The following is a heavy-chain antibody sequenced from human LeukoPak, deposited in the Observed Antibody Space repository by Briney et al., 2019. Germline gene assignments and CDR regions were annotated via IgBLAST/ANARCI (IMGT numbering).Heavy chain of an antibody. CDR1: GFTFSSYA. CDR2: ISNSDGRT. V-gene: IGHV3-23*01. CDR3: ANEIRPNDY. J-gene: IGHJ4*02. Sequence: GGSLRLSCAASGFTFSSYAMSWVRQTPGKGLEWVSSISNSDGRTFYTDSVKGRFTISRDNSKITLYLQMNSLRAEDTAVYYCANEIRPNDYWGQGTLVTVSS. D-gene: IGHD4-17*01.